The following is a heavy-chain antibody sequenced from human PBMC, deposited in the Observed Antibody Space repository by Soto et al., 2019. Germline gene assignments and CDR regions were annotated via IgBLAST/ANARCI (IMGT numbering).Heavy chain of an antibody. CDR2: IYYSGST. V-gene: IGHV4-59*01. D-gene: IGHD2-2*01. CDR1: GGSISSYY. CDR3: ARACSSTSCYESDWFDP. Sequence: QVQLQESGPGLVKPSETLSLTCTVSGGSISSYYWSWIRQPPGKGLEWIGYIYYSGSTNYNPSLKSRVTLAVDTSKNQFSLKLSSVTAADTAVYYCARACSSTSCYESDWFDPWGQGTLVTVSS. J-gene: IGHJ5*02.